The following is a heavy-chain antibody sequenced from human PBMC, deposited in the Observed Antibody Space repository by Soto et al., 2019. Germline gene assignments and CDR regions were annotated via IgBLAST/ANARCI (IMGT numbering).Heavy chain of an antibody. CDR2: IKEDGSSK. V-gene: IGHV3-7*01. D-gene: IGHD6-6*01. Sequence: EVQLVESGGGLVQPGGSLRLSCAASGFSFSTYWMAWVRQAPGKGLEWVANIKEDGSSKYSVDSVEGRFSISKDNAKNSLYLHMTSLRAEDTAVYYCARWYSGSSGMDVWGQGTTVTVSS. CDR1: GFSFSTYW. CDR3: ARWYSGSSGMDV. J-gene: IGHJ6*02.